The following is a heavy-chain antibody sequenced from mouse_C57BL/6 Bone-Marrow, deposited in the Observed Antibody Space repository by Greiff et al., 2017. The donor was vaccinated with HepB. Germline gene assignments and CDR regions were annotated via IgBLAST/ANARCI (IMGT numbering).Heavy chain of an antibody. CDR3: ARGGRSRDAMDY. CDR1: GYTFTSYW. V-gene: IGHV1-64*01. J-gene: IGHJ4*01. Sequence: VQLQQPGAELVKPGASVELSCKASGYTFTSYWMHWVKQRPGQGLEWIGMIHPNSGSTNYNEKFKSKATLTVDKSSSTAYMQLSSLTSEDSAVYYCARGGRSRDAMDYWGQGTSVTVSS. CDR2: IHPNSGST.